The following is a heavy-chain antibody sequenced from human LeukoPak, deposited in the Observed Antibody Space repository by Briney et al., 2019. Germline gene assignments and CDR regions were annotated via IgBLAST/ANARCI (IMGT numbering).Heavy chain of an antibody. CDR3: ARGIGSLGYQLLIGEDYYYYMDV. CDR1: GYTFTSYD. CDR2: MNPNSGNT. V-gene: IGHV1-8*01. Sequence: ASVKLSCKASGYTFTSYDINWVRQATGQGLGWRGGMNPNSGNTGYAQKFQGRVTRTRNASISTAYMELSSLRSEDTAVYYCARGIGSLGYQLLIGEDYYYYMDVWGKGTTVTVSS. D-gene: IGHD2-2*01. J-gene: IGHJ6*03.